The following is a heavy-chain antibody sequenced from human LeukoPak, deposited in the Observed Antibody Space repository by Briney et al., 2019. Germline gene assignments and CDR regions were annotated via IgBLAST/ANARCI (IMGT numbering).Heavy chain of an antibody. J-gene: IGHJ4*02. CDR3: ARIGSTGGY. V-gene: IGHV4-61*01. CDR1: GGSVSGGNYY. CDR2: IHYSGST. D-gene: IGHD1-1*01. Sequence: PSETLSLTCTVSGGSVSGGNYYCSWIRHSPGKGLEWIGYIHYSGSTVYTPSLKSRVTMSIDTSKNQFSLNLSSVTAADTAVYYCARIGSTGGYWGQGTLVTVSS.